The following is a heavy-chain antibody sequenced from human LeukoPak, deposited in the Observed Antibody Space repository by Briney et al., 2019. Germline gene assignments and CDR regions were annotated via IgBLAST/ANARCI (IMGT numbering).Heavy chain of an antibody. D-gene: IGHD3-22*01. CDR3: ARDGYYYDSSGYYYLYYYGMDV. V-gene: IGHV3-74*01. CDR2: INSDGSST. J-gene: IGHJ6*02. CDR1: GFTFSSYW. Sequence: GGSLRLSCAASGFTFSSYWMHWVRQAPGKGLVWVSRINSDGSSTSYADSLKGRFTISRDNAKNTLYLQMNSLRAEDTAVYYCARDGYYYDSSGYYYLYYYGMDVWGQGTTVTVSS.